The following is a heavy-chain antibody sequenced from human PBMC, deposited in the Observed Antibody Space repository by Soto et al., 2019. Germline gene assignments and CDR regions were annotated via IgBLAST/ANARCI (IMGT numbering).Heavy chain of an antibody. CDR3: ARDHQLLLGLRAFDI. CDR1: GGSFSGYY. CDR2: INHSGST. D-gene: IGHD2-2*01. Sequence: SETLSLTCAVYGGSFSGYYWSWIRQPPGKGLEWIGEINHSGSTNYNPSLKSRVTISVDTSKNQFSLKLSSVTAADTAVYYCARDHQLLLGLRAFDIWGQGTMVTVSS. V-gene: IGHV4-34*01. J-gene: IGHJ3*02.